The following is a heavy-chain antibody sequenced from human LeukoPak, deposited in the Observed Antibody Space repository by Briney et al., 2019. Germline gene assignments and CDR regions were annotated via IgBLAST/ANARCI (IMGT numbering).Heavy chain of an antibody. Sequence: ASVKVSCKASGYTFTAYYLHWVRQAPGQGLEWMGWINPNSGGTNYAQKFQGRVTMTRDTSISTAYMELSRLRSDDTAVYYCARAQRYYDSSGAFDIWGQGTMVTVSS. D-gene: IGHD3-22*01. CDR3: ARAQRYYDSSGAFDI. CDR1: GYTFTAYY. CDR2: INPNSGGT. V-gene: IGHV1-2*02. J-gene: IGHJ3*02.